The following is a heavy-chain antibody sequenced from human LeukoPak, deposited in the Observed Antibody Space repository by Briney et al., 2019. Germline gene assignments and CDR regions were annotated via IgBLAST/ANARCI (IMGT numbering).Heavy chain of an antibody. D-gene: IGHD3-16*02. CDR3: AKGPAPRLGEFSYHALVDY. Sequence: SVKVSCKASGGTFSSYAISWVRQAPGQGLEWMGGIIPIFGTANYAQKFQGRVTITADESTSTAYMELSSLRAEDTAVYYCAKGPAPRLGEFSYHALVDYWGQGTLVTVSS. J-gene: IGHJ4*02. CDR2: IIPIFGTA. V-gene: IGHV1-69*13. CDR1: GGTFSSYA.